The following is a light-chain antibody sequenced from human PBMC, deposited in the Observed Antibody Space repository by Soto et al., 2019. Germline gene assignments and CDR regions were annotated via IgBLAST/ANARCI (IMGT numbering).Light chain of an antibody. CDR2: DVS. V-gene: IGLV2-14*01. J-gene: IGLJ2*01. CDR1: SSDVGGYNY. Sequence: QSVLTQPASVSGSPGQSITISCTGTSSDVGGYNYVSWYQQHPGKAPKLMIYDVSNRPSGVSNRFSGSKSGNTASLTISGLQAEDEAAYYCSSYTSSSLVFGGGTPLTVL. CDR3: SSYTSSSLV.